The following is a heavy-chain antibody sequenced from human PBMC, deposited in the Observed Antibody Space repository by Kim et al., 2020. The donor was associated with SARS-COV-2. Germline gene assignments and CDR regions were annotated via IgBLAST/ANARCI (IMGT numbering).Heavy chain of an antibody. J-gene: IGHJ6*02. V-gene: IGHV1-69*04. CDR3: ARGITGTTNYGMDV. Sequence: APKFQGRVTITADKSTSTAYMELSSLRSEDTAVYYCARGITGTTNYGMDVWGQGTTVTVSS. D-gene: IGHD1-20*01.